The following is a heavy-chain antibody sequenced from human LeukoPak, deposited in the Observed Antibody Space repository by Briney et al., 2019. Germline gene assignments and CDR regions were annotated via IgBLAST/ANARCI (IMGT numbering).Heavy chain of an antibody. V-gene: IGHV1-69*04. CDR3: ARVGIAVAGNNY. Sequence: GASVKVSCKASGGTFSSYAISWVRQAPGQGLEWMGRIIPILGIANYAQKFQGRVTITADKFTSTAYMELSSLRSEDTAVYYCARVGIAVAGNNYWGQGTLVTVSS. D-gene: IGHD6-19*01. J-gene: IGHJ4*02. CDR1: GGTFSSYA. CDR2: IIPILGIA.